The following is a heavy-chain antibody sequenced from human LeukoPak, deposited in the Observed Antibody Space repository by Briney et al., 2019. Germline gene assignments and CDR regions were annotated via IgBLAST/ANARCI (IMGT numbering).Heavy chain of an antibody. D-gene: IGHD3-22*01. CDR1: GFTVSSYW. CDR3: ARADYYDSSDPYYYYGMDV. CDR2: IKQEGSEK. J-gene: IGHJ6*02. Sequence: GGSLRLSCAASGFTVSSYWMSWVRQAPGKGLEWVANIKQEGSEKYYVDSVKGRFTISRDNAKNSLYLQMNSLRAEDTAVYYCARADYYDSSDPYYYYGMDVWGQGTTVTVSS. V-gene: IGHV3-7*01.